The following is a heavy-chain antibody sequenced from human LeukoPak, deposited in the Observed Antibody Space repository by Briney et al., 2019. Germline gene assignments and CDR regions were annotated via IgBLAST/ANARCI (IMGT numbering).Heavy chain of an antibody. V-gene: IGHV3-15*01. Sequence: GGSLRLSCAASGSTFSNARMNWVRQAPGKGLEWVGRIKTKTDDGATDYSAPVKARFTISRDDSKTTLYLQMNGLKTGDTAIYYCTTYVGATAYWGQGTLVTVSS. CDR3: TTYVGATAY. D-gene: IGHD1-26*01. J-gene: IGHJ4*02. CDR2: IKTKTDDGAT. CDR1: GSTFSNAR.